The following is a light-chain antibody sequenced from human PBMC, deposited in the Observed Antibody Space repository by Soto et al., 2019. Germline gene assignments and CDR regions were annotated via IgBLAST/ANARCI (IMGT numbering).Light chain of an antibody. CDR3: QQYNSYSPLT. V-gene: IGKV1-13*02. CDR2: DAF. J-gene: IGKJ4*01. Sequence: IQMTQSPSSLSASVGDRVTITCRASQGISNYLAWYQQKPGKVPKLLIFDAFSLESGVPSRFSGSRSGTEFTLTISSLQPDDYATYYCQQYNSYSPLTFGGGTKVDIK. CDR1: QGISNY.